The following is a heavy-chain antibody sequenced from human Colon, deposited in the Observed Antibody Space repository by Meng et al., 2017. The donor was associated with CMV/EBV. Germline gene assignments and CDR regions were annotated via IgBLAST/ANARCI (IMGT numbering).Heavy chain of an antibody. Sequence: GESLKISCGASGFTLSSYWMSWVRQAPGKGLEWVANMNQDGGEKYYLDSVEGRFTISRDNAKNSLYLQVNSLRAEDTAVYYCARDLYKTTVPNWGQGTLVTVSS. J-gene: IGHJ4*02. CDR1: GFTLSSYW. CDR3: ARDLYKTTVPN. V-gene: IGHV3-7*01. D-gene: IGHD4-17*01. CDR2: MNQDGGEK.